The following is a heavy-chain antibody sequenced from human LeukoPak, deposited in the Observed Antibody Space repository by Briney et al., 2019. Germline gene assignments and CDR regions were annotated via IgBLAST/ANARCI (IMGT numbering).Heavy chain of an antibody. CDR2: IKQDGSEK. J-gene: IGHJ4*02. V-gene: IGHV3-7*01. D-gene: IGHD3-9*01. CDR1: GFTFSSYW. Sequence: GGSLRLSCAASGFTFSSYWMSWVRQAPGKGLEWVANIKQDGSEKYYVDSVKGRFTISRDNAKNSLYLQMNSLRAEDTAVYYCARDLSDYDILTGYYIDAGYWGQGTLVTVSS. CDR3: ARDLSDYDILTGYYIDAGY.